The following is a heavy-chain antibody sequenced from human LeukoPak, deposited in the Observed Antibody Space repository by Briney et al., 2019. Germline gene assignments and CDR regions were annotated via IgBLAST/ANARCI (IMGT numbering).Heavy chain of an antibody. Sequence: GGSLRLSCAASGFTFSSYAMSWVRQAPGKGLEWVANIKQDGSEKYYVDSVKGRFTISRDNAKNSLYLQMNSLRAEDTAVYYCARDPGDRSSSAPNYFYYYGMDVWGQGTTVTVSS. V-gene: IGHV3-7*01. J-gene: IGHJ6*02. D-gene: IGHD6-13*01. CDR2: IKQDGSEK. CDR3: ARDPGDRSSSAPNYFYYYGMDV. CDR1: GFTFSSYA.